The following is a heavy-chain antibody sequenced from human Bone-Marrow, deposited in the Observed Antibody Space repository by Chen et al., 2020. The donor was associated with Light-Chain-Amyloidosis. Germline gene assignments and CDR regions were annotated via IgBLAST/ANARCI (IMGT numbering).Heavy chain of an antibody. CDR2: VYNSENT. CDR3: ARQPAAARTDDGFHI. Sequence: QVQLQESGPGLVKPSDTLSLPCIVSGDSVSSGHYYWTWIRQPPGKALEWIGFVYNSENTNYNPSLRSRVAISVETSKNQISLKVTSVTAADTAVYFWARQPAAARTDDGFHIWGQGTMVTVSP. CDR1: GDSVSSGHYY. D-gene: IGHD2-15*01. J-gene: IGHJ3*02. V-gene: IGHV4-61*01.